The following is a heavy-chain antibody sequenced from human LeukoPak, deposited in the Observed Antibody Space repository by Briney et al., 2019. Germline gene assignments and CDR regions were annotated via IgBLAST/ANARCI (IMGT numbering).Heavy chain of an antibody. J-gene: IGHJ4*02. Sequence: ASVKVSCKASAYTFTGYYMHWVRQAPGQGLEWMGWINPNSGGTNYAQKFQGRVTMTRDTSISTAYMELSRLRSDDTAVYYCARGAGSSSWWEIDYWGQGTLVTVSS. CDR2: INPNSGGT. CDR1: AYTFTGYY. D-gene: IGHD6-13*01. CDR3: ARGAGSSSWWEIDY. V-gene: IGHV1-2*02.